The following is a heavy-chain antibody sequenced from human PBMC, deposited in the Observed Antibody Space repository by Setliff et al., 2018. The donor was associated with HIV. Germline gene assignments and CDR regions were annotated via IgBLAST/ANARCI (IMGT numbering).Heavy chain of an antibody. CDR1: GYSFNTYG. CDR3: ARDHTRLRSVAGAIEF. Sequence: ASVKVSCKTSGYSFNTYGIGWMRQAPGQGLEWMGWISAYSGKTNLAQRFQGRLTVTTDSSTSTAYMELRSLRSDDSAVYFCARDHTRLRSVAGAIEFWGQGTLVTVSS. V-gene: IGHV1-18*01. D-gene: IGHD6-19*01. CDR2: ISAYSGKT. J-gene: IGHJ4*02.